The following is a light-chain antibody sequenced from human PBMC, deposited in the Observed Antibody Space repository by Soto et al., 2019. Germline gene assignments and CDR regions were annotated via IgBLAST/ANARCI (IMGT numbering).Light chain of an antibody. CDR1: SSDVGAYNY. Sequence: QSVLTQPGSVSGSPGQSATISCTGTSSDVGAYNYVSWYQQHPAKAPNLMIYDVSKRPSGVPDRFSGSKSGNTASLTISGLQAEDEGDYYCCSYTNSAYVFGTGTKVTVL. CDR3: CSYTNSAYV. V-gene: IGLV2-11*01. J-gene: IGLJ1*01. CDR2: DVS.